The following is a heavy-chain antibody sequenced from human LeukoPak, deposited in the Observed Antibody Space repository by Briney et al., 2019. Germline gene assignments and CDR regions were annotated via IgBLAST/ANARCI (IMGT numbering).Heavy chain of an antibody. J-gene: IGHJ5*02. CDR1: GGSFSGYY. V-gene: IGHV4-34*01. CDR3: ARVLRRIANLRYCSITSCYRANTWFDP. Sequence: KPSETLSLTCAVYGGSFSGYYWSWIRQPPGKGLEWIGEINHSGSTNYNPSLKSRVTISVDTSKNQFSLKLSSVTAADTAVYYCARVLRRIANLRYCSITSCYRANTWFDPWGQGTLVTVSS. D-gene: IGHD2-2*01. CDR2: INHSGST.